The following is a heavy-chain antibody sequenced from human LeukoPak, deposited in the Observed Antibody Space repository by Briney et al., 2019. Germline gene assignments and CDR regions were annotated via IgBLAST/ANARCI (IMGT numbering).Heavy chain of an antibody. V-gene: IGHV3-74*01. CDR1: GFTFSSYW. CDR2: IKTDGSSI. J-gene: IGHJ4*02. D-gene: IGHD2-15*01. CDR3: AKDRGSGPVFDS. Sequence: PGGSLRLPCAASGFTFSSYWMHWARQAPGKGLVWVSRIKTDGSSISYADSVKGRFTISRDNAKNTLYLQMNSLRAEDTAVYYCAKDRGSGPVFDSWGQGTLVTVSS.